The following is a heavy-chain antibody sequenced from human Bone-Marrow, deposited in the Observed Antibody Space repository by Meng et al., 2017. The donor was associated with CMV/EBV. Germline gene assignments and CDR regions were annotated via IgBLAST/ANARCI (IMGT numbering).Heavy chain of an antibody. CDR1: GFTVSSNY. Sequence: GGSLRLSCAASGFTVSSNYMSWVRQAPGKGLEWVSVIYSGGSTYYADSVKGRFTISRDNSKNTLYLQMNSLRAEDTAVYYCARDELGSIAAAGYYYYGMDVWGQGTTVTVSS. V-gene: IGHV3-66*02. D-gene: IGHD6-13*01. CDR3: ARDELGSIAAAGYYYYGMDV. CDR2: IYSGGST. J-gene: IGHJ6*02.